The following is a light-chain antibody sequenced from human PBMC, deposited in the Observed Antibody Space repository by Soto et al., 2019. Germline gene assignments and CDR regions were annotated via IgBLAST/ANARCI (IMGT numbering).Light chain of an antibody. CDR1: SSDVGGYNY. J-gene: IGLJ1*01. Sequence: QSALTQPPSASGSPGQSVTISCTGTSSDVGGYNYVSWYQQNPGKVPKLMIYEVNKRPSGVPNRFSDSKSGNTASLTVSGIQAEDEADYYCTSYAGGNNVFGTGTKVTVL. CDR3: TSYAGGNNV. CDR2: EVN. V-gene: IGLV2-8*01.